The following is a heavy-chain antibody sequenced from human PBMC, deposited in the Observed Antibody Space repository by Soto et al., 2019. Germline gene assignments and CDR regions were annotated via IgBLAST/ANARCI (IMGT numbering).Heavy chain of an antibody. Sequence: QVQLVQSGAEVTKPGSSVKVSCKASGGTFSSYAVSWVRQAPGQGLEWMGGIIPIFGTANYTQKFKGRVTTTEDESTSTAYMELRSLRSEDTAAYYCAAAHKQSVWGQGTTVTVSS. CDR3: AAAHKQSV. CDR1: GGTFSSYA. V-gene: IGHV1-69*12. J-gene: IGHJ6*02. CDR2: IIPIFGTA.